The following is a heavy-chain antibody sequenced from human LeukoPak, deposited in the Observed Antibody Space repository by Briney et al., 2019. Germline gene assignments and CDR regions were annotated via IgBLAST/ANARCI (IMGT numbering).Heavy chain of an antibody. J-gene: IGHJ4*02. Sequence: GESLKISCKGSGYSFTSYWIGWVRQMPGKGLEWMGIIYPGDSDTRYSPSFQSQVTISADKSISTAYLQWSSLKASDTAMYYRATASGPYSGSYYDFDYWGQGTLVTVSS. CDR2: IYPGDSDT. CDR1: GYSFTSYW. D-gene: IGHD1-26*01. CDR3: ATASGPYSGSYYDFDY. V-gene: IGHV5-51*01.